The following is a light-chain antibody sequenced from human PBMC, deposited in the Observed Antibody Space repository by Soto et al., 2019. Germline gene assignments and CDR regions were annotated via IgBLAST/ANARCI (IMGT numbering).Light chain of an antibody. Sequence: QSALTQPASVSGSPGQSITISCTGTSSDVGSYNYVYWHQQHPGQAPKLMIYQVTNRASGVPDRFSASKSGNTASLTIFGLQAGDESDYYCSAYRSSSNYVFGAGTKVTVL. CDR1: SSDVGSYNY. CDR2: QVT. V-gene: IGLV2-14*01. CDR3: SAYRSSSNYV. J-gene: IGLJ1*01.